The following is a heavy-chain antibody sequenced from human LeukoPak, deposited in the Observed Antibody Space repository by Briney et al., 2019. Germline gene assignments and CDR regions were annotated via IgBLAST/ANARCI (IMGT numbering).Heavy chain of an antibody. V-gene: IGHV1-46*01. CDR1: GYTFTSYY. CDR2: INPSGGST. J-gene: IGHJ6*03. Sequence: ASVKVSCKASGYTFTSYYMHWVRQAPGQGLEWMGKINPSGGSTSYAQKFQGRVTMTRDTSTSTVYMELSSLRSEDTAVYYCARGDCSSTSCYARYYYYYMDVWGKGTTVTVSS. D-gene: IGHD2-2*01. CDR3: ARGDCSSTSCYARYYYYYMDV.